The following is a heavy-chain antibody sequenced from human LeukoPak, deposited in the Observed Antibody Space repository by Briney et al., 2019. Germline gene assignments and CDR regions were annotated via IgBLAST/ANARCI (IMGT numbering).Heavy chain of an antibody. CDR1: GYTFTSYG. Sequence: ASVKVSCKASGYTFTSYGISCVRQAPGQGLEWMGWISAYNGNTNYAQKLQGRVTMTTDTSTSQAYMELRSLRSDDTAVYYCARGGIAARLRVVSYFDYWGQGTLVSVSS. V-gene: IGHV1-18*01. J-gene: IGHJ4*02. CDR3: ARGGIAARLRVVSYFDY. D-gene: IGHD6-6*01. CDR2: ISAYNGNT.